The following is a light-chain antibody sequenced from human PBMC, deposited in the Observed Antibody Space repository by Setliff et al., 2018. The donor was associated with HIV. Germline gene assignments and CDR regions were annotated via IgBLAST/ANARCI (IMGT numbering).Light chain of an antibody. V-gene: IGLV2-14*01. CDR2: EVS. Sequence: QSVLAQPASVSGSPGQSVTISCTGTRSDVGAYNYVSWYQQHPGKAPKLMIYEVSNRPSGVSNRFSGSKSGNTASLTISGLQAEDEADYFRSSYRGGSTLFVLGPGTKVTVL. CDR3: SSYRGGSTLFV. J-gene: IGLJ1*01. CDR1: RSDVGAYNY.